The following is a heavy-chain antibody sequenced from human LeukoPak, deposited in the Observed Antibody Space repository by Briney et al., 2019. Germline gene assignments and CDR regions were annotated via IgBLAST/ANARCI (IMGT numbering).Heavy chain of an antibody. CDR2: ISGSGGST. D-gene: IGHD2/OR15-2a*01. V-gene: IGHV3-23*01. J-gene: IGHJ6*03. Sequence: GGAPRLSCAAPGFTLSSYAMSLGRPAPRKGLEWVSAISGSGGSTYYADSVKGRFTISRDNSKNTLYLQMNSLRAEDTAVYYCAKAPLLYMDVWGKGTTVTVSS. CDR1: GFTLSSYA. CDR3: AKAPLLYMDV.